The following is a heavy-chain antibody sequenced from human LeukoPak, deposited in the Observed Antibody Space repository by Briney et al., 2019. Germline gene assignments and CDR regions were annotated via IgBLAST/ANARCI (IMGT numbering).Heavy chain of an antibody. V-gene: IGHV1-2*02. CDR2: INPNSGGT. CDR3: ARITGRGDPTDSSGYSLDY. CDR1: GYTFTGYY. D-gene: IGHD3-22*01. Sequence: ASVKVSCKASGYTFTGYYMHWVRQAPGQGLEWMGWINPNSGGTNYAQKFQGRVTMTRDTSISTAYMELSRLRSDDTAVYYCARITGRGDPTDSSGYSLDYWGQGPLVTASS. J-gene: IGHJ4*02.